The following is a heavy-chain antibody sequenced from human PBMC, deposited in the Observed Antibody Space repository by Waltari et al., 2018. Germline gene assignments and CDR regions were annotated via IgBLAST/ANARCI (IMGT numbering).Heavy chain of an antibody. Sequence: EVQLLESGGGLVQPGGSLRLSCAASGFTFSSYAMSWVRQAPGKGLEWVSAISGSGGSTNYADSVKGRFTIARDNSKNTLYLQMNSLRAEDTAVYYCARRAHYTPGVDYWGQGTLVTVSS. J-gene: IGHJ4*02. CDR1: GFTFSSYA. CDR3: ARRAHYTPGVDY. V-gene: IGHV3-23*01. D-gene: IGHD4-4*01. CDR2: ISGSGGST.